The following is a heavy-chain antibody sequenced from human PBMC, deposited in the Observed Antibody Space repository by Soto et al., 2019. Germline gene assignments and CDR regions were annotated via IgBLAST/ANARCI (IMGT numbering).Heavy chain of an antibody. Sequence: QVPLVQSGAEVKKPGSSVKVSCEASGGSFSSYIFTWVRQAPGQGLEWMGRSIPIQGKADYALKFQDRVTISADESTKTVYMELRGLRHEDTAVYYCAKSLVFVDHAYMDVWGKGTTVTVSS. J-gene: IGHJ6*03. CDR3: AKSLVFVDHAYMDV. D-gene: IGHD2-21*01. CDR2: SIPIQGKA. V-gene: IGHV1-69*02. CDR1: GGSFSSYI.